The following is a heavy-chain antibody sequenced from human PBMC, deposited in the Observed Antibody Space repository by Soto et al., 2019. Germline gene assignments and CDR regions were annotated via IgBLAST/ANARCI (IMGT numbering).Heavy chain of an antibody. Sequence: GGSLRLSCAASGLTSSTYAMSWVRQAPGKGLEWVSGISGSGGNTYYADSVKGRFTISRDNSENTLYLQMNSLRAEDTAVYYCAKDRWLVRGYSQDAFDIWGQGTMVTVSS. J-gene: IGHJ3*02. CDR1: GLTSSTYA. V-gene: IGHV3-23*01. CDR2: ISGSGGNT. D-gene: IGHD6-19*01. CDR3: AKDRWLVRGYSQDAFDI.